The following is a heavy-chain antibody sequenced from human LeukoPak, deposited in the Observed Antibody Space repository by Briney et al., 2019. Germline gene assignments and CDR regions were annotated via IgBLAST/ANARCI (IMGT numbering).Heavy chain of an antibody. CDR3: ARGRDGYNYYYYYYMDV. J-gene: IGHJ6*03. Sequence: RRSLRLSCAAPGFTFSNYVMHWVRDAPGKGLEWVAIMWYVGSIKYYAYSAKGRFTISRDNSKNTVFLQMNSLRAEDTAVYYCARGRDGYNYYYYYYMDVWGKGTTVTVS. CDR2: MWYVGSIK. V-gene: IGHV3-33*02. CDR1: GFTFSNYV. D-gene: IGHD5-24*01.